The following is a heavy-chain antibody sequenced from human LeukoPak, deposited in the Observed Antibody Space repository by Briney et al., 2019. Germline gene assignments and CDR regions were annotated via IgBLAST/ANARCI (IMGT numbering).Heavy chain of an antibody. Sequence: ASVKVSCKASGYTFTGYYMHWVRQAPGQGLEWMGRINPNSGGTNYAQKFQGRVTMTRDTSISTAYMELSRLRSDDTAVYYCVSSGHDYGDPIDYWGQGTLVTVSS. CDR3: VSSGHDYGDPIDY. CDR2: INPNSGGT. V-gene: IGHV1-2*06. D-gene: IGHD4-17*01. CDR1: GYTFTGYY. J-gene: IGHJ4*02.